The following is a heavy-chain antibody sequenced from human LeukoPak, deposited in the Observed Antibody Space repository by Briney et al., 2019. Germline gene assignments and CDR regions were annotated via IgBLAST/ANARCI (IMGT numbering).Heavy chain of an antibody. V-gene: IGHV2-5*01. CDR3: AFTSGQLGGYYLDY. CDR1: GFSLRSRGVG. D-gene: IGHD2-15*01. J-gene: IGHJ4*02. CDR2: IYWNDYK. Sequence: SGPTLVNPTQTLTLTCTFSGFSLRSRGVGVGWIRQPPGKALEWLALIYWNDYKRYSPSLKSRLTITKDTSKNQVVLTMTNVDPVDTATYYCAFTSGQLGGYYLDYWGQGTLVTVSS.